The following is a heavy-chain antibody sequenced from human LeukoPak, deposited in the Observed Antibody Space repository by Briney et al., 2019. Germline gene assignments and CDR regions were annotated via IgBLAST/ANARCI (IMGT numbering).Heavy chain of an antibody. CDR1: GFSFSGAS. CDR3: ASRDYDSNRYYYFDY. Sequence: PGGSLRLSCTASGFSFSGASIHWVRQASGKGLEWVGRIRNKANSYATEYAASVKGRFTISRDDSKNTAHLQMNSLKSEDTAVYYCASRDYDSNRYYYFDYWGQGSLLTVSS. J-gene: IGHJ4*02. D-gene: IGHD3-22*01. CDR2: IRNKANSYAT. V-gene: IGHV3-73*01.